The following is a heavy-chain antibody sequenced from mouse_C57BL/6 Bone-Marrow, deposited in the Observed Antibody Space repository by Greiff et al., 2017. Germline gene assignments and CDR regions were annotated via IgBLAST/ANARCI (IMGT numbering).Heavy chain of an antibody. CDR2: ILPGSGST. Sequence: VQLQQSGAELMKPGASVKLSCKATGYTFTGYWIEWVKQRPGHGLEWIGEILPGSGSTNYNEKFKDKATFTADTSSNTAYMQLSSLTTEDSAIYYCARFPYYYGSSFYAMDYWGQGTSVTVSS. CDR1: GYTFTGYW. CDR3: ARFPYYYGSSFYAMDY. V-gene: IGHV1-9*01. D-gene: IGHD1-1*01. J-gene: IGHJ4*01.